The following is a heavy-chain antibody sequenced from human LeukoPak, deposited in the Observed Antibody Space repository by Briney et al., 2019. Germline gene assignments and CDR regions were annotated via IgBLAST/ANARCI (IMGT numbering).Heavy chain of an antibody. CDR2: INPNSGGT. V-gene: IGHV1-2*02. Sequence: GASVKVSCKASGYTFTSYYMHWVRQAPGQGLEWMGWINPNSGGTNYAQKFQGRVTMTRDTSISTAYMELSRLRSDDTAVYYCAREWSLMVRGSHSTVNWFDPWGQGTLVTVSS. CDR3: AREWSLMVRGSHSTVNWFDP. D-gene: IGHD3-10*01. J-gene: IGHJ5*02. CDR1: GYTFTSYY.